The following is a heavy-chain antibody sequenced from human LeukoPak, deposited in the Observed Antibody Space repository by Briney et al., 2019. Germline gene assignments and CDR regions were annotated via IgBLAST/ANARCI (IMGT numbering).Heavy chain of an antibody. D-gene: IGHD3-16*02. V-gene: IGHV1-2*02. CDR3: ARVRYDYVWGSYRSPIDY. Sequence: ASVKVSCKASGYTFTGYYMHWVRQAPGQGLEWMGWINPNSGGTNYAQKFQGRVTMTRDMSTSTVYMELSSLRSEDTAVYYCARVRYDYVWGSYRSPIDYWGQGTLVTVSS. J-gene: IGHJ4*02. CDR1: GYTFTGYY. CDR2: INPNSGGT.